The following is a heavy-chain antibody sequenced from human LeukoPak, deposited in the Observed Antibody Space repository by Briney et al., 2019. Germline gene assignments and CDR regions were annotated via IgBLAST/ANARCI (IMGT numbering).Heavy chain of an antibody. D-gene: IGHD3-22*01. Sequence: SETLSLTCTVSGGSISSGDYYWSWIRQPPGKGLEWIGYIYYSGSTYYNPSLKSRVTISVDTSKNQFSLKLSSVTAADTAVYYCAREGLTMIVLVPEAFDIWGQGTMVTVSS. CDR1: GGSISSGDYY. CDR2: IYYSGST. V-gene: IGHV4-30-4*01. J-gene: IGHJ3*02. CDR3: AREGLTMIVLVPEAFDI.